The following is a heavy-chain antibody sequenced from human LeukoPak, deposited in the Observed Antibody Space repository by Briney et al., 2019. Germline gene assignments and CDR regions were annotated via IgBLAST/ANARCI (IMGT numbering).Heavy chain of an antibody. CDR3: ARSNDAFDI. V-gene: IGHV4-38-2*02. CDR2: TYHSGRT. CDR1: GYSISSGYY. J-gene: IGHJ3*02. Sequence: SETLSLTCTVSGYSISSGYYWGWIRQPPGKGLEWIGSTYHSGRTYYNPSLKSRVTISVDTSKNQFSLKLSSVTAADTAVYYCARSNDAFDIWGQGTMVTVSS.